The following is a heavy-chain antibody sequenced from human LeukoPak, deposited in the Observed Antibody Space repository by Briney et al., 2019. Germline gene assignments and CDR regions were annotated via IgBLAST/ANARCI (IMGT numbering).Heavy chain of an antibody. D-gene: IGHD5-18*01. V-gene: IGHV3-49*04. J-gene: IGHJ4*02. Sequence: GGSLRLSCAASGFTFSSYSMNWVRQAPGKGLEWVGFIRSKAYGGTTEYAASVEGRFTISRDDSKSIAYLQMNSLKTEDTAVYYCTRVRGYSYGYGDYWGQGTLVTVSS. CDR3: TRVRGYSYGYGDY. CDR1: GFTFSSYS. CDR2: IRSKAYGGTT.